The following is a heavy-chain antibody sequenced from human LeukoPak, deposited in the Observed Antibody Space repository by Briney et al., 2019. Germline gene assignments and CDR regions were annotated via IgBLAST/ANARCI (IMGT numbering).Heavy chain of an antibody. J-gene: IGHJ4*02. D-gene: IGHD3-3*01. CDR2: IKQDGSEK. CDR3: ARDDFWSGYY. Sequence: GGSLRLSCAASGFTFSSYAMSWVRQAPGKGLEWVANIKQDGSEKYYVDSVKGRFTISRDNAKNSLYLQMNSLRAEDTAVYYCARDDFWSGYYWGQGTLVTVSS. CDR1: GFTFSSYA. V-gene: IGHV3-7*01.